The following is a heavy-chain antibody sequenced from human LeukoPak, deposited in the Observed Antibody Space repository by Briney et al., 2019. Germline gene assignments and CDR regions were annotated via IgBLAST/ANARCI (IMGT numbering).Heavy chain of an antibody. J-gene: IGHJ4*02. CDR3: ARAGGYYDSSGYYLDY. D-gene: IGHD3-22*01. V-gene: IGHV1-18*01. CDR1: GFIFINYG. CDR2: ISAYNGNT. Sequence: ASVKVSCKASGFIFINYGISWVRPAPGQGLEWMGWISAYNGNTDYAQKLQGRVTMTTDTSTSTAYMELRSLRSDDTAVYYCARAGGYYDSSGYYLDYWGQGTLVTVSS.